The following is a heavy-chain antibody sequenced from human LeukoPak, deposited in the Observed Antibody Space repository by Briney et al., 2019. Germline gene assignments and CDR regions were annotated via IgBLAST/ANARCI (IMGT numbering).Heavy chain of an antibody. D-gene: IGHD2-2*02. J-gene: IGHJ1*01. Sequence: GASVKVSCKASGGTFSSYTISWVGQAPGQGLEWVGRIIPILGIANYAQKFQGRVTITADKSTSTAYMELSSLRSEDTAVYYCARSLTPYPEVYFQHWGQGTLVIVSS. V-gene: IGHV1-69*02. CDR1: GGTFSSYT. CDR2: IIPILGIA. CDR3: ARSLTPYPEVYFQH.